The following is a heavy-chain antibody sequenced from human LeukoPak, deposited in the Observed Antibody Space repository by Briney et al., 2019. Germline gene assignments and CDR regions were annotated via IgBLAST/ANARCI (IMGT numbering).Heavy chain of an antibody. Sequence: PSETLSLTCAVYGGSFSGYYWSWIRQPPGKGLEWIGEINHSGSTNYNPSLKSRVTISVDTSKNQFSLKLSSVTAADTAVYYCARVRRTVVTPYPSNWFDPWGQGTLVTVSS. CDR1: GGSFSGYY. CDR2: INHSGST. V-gene: IGHV4-34*01. D-gene: IGHD4-23*01. J-gene: IGHJ5*02. CDR3: ARVRRTVVTPYPSNWFDP.